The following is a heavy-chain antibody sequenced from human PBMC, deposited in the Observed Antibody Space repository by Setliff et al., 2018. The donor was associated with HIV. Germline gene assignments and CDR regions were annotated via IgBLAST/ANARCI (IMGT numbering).Heavy chain of an antibody. CDR2: IYYSGST. J-gene: IGHJ5*02. D-gene: IGHD6-19*01. CDR1: GGSISSSSYY. CDR3: ARDHRAIAVAGANWFDP. V-gene: IGHV4-39*07. Sequence: SETLSLTCTVSGGSISSSSYYWGWIRQPPGKGLEWIGNIYYSGSTYYNPSLKSRVTISVDTSKNQFSLKLSSVTAADTAVYFCARDHRAIAVAGANWFDPWGQGTLVTVSS.